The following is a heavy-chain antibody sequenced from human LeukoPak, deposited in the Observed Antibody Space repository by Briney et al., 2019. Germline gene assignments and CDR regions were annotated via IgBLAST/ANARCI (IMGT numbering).Heavy chain of an antibody. D-gene: IGHD1-26*01. CDR2: MNVKTGAT. J-gene: IGHJ4*02. CDR3: ARQSGTYWGLDY. Sequence: GASVTVSCKASGYTFTDYYIHWVRQAPGHGLEWLGWMNVKTGATSSAQKFPGRFTMTRDTSIGTASMELSSLTSDDTAVYYCARQSGTYWGLDYWGQGTLVTVSS. V-gene: IGHV1-2*02. CDR1: GYTFTDYY.